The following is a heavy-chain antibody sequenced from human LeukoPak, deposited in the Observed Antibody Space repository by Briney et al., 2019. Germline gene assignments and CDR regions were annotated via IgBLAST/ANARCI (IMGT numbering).Heavy chain of an antibody. Sequence: SQTLSLTCAISGDSVSSNRAAWNWIRPSPSRGLEWLGRTYYRSKWYNDYAVAVNSRITINPDTSKNQFSLQLNSVTPEDTAVYFCARRESSGSSLDYWGQGTLVTVSS. CDR2: TYYRSKWYN. CDR3: ARRESSGSSLDY. D-gene: IGHD6-19*01. J-gene: IGHJ4*02. CDR1: GDSVSSNRAA. V-gene: IGHV6-1*01.